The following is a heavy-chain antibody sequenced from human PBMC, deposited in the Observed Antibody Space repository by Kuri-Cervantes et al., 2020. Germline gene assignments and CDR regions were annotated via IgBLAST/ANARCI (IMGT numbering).Heavy chain of an antibody. D-gene: IGHD3-16*01. V-gene: IGHV1-8*02. CDR3: ARAYEDMITKDY. Sequence: ASVKVSCKASGGTFSSYAISWVRQATGQGLEWMGWMNPNSGNTGYAQKFQGRVTMTRNTSIRTAYMELSSLRSEDTAVYYCARAYEDMITKDYWGQGTLVTVSS. CDR2: MNPNSGNT. J-gene: IGHJ4*02. CDR1: GGTFSSYA.